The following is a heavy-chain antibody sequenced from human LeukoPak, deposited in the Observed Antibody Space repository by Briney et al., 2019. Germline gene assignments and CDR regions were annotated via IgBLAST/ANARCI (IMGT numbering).Heavy chain of an antibody. CDR1: GGSISSYC. CDR3: ARDHRMTTVVTGFDY. J-gene: IGHJ4*02. D-gene: IGHD4-23*01. Sequence: SETLSLTCTVSGGSISSYCWSWIRQPPGKGLEWIGYIYYSGSTNYNPSLKSRVTISVDTSKNQFSLKLSSVTAADTAVYYCARDHRMTTVVTGFDYWGQGTLVTVSS. CDR2: IYYSGST. V-gene: IGHV4-59*01.